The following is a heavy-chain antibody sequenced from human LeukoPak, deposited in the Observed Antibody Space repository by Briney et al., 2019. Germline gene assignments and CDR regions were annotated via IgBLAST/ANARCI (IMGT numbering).Heavy chain of an antibody. V-gene: IGHV5-51*01. CDR1: GYSFTSYW. D-gene: IGHD6-13*01. J-gene: IGHJ3*02. CDR3: ARGEGSSWDKYAFDI. CDR2: IYPGDSDT. Sequence: GESLKISCKGSGYSFTSYWIGWVRQMPGKGLEWMGIIYPGDSDTRYSPSFQGQVTISADKSISTAYLQWSSLKASDTAMYYCARGEGSSWDKYAFDIWGQGTMVTVSS.